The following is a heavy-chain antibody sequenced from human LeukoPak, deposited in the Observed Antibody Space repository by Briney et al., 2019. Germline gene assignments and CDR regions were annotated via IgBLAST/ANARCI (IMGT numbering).Heavy chain of an antibody. CDR2: ISSSSSPI. J-gene: IGHJ6*03. Sequence: PGGSLRLSCAASGFTFSSYSMNWVRQAPGKGLEWVSYISSSSSPIYYADFVKGRFTISRDNAKNSLYLEMNSLTAEDTAVYYCARKLLRADCYYIDVWGKGTTVTVSS. D-gene: IGHD4-23*01. CDR3: ARKLLRADCYYIDV. CDR1: GFTFSSYS. V-gene: IGHV3-48*01.